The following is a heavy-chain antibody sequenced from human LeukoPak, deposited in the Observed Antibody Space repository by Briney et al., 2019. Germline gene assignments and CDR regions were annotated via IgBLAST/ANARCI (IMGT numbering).Heavy chain of an antibody. CDR2: MNPNSGNT. J-gene: IGHJ6*02. CDR3: ARPPSIGGSYYYYGMDV. D-gene: IGHD3-10*01. V-gene: IGHV1-8*01. Sequence: VASVKVSCKASGYTFTNYDVNWVRQATGQGLEWMGWMNPNSGNTGYAQKFQGRVTMTRNTSISTAYMELSSLRSEDTAVYYCARPPSIGGSYYYYGMDVWGQGTTVTVSS. CDR1: GYTFTNYD.